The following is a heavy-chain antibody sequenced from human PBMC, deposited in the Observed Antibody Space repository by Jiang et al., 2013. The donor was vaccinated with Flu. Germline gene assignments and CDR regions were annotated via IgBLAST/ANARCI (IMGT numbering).Heavy chain of an antibody. Sequence: SGAEVKRPGSSVKVSCKASGDTFSTNAISWVRQAPGQGPEWMGGIVPIFGTVNYAQKFQGRVFITADKPTSTVYMVLSSLRSEDTAMYYCARGPDISAYYYFYWGQGTLVTVSP. CDR2: IVPIFGTV. J-gene: IGHJ4*02. CDR1: GDTFSTNA. V-gene: IGHV1-69*06. D-gene: IGHD3-22*01. CDR3: ARGPDISAYYYFY.